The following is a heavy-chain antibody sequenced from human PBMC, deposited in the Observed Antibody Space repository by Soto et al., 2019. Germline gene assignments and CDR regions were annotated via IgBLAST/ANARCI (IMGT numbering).Heavy chain of an antibody. D-gene: IGHD3-10*01. V-gene: IGHV3-13*01. J-gene: IGHJ6*03. Sequence: GGSLRLSCAASGFTLSTYDMHWVRQGTGKGLEWVAALSYAGDTYYPGSVKGRFTVSRESAKNSLYLQMNSLTAGDTAVYYCAKGPHPASGYYYMDVWGKGTTVTVSS. CDR1: GFTLSTYD. CDR3: AKGPHPASGYYYMDV. CDR2: LSYAGDT.